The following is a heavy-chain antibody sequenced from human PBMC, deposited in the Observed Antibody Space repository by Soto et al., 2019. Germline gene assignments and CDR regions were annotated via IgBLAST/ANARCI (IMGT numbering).Heavy chain of an antibody. CDR2: IYYIGST. CDR1: GGSISSGGYY. J-gene: IGHJ5*02. V-gene: IGHV4-31*03. Sequence: QVQLQESGPGLVKPSQTLSLTCTVSGGSISSGGYYWNWIRQHPGKGLEWIGYIYYIGSTYYNPSLMSRGTISLDASKNQCSLELSSVTAADTAVYYCARSVFPWGQGTLVTVSS. CDR3: ARSVFP.